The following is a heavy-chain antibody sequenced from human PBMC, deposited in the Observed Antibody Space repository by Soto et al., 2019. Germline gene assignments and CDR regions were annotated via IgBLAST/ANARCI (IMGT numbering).Heavy chain of an antibody. Sequence: QVQLVQSGAEVKKPGSSVKVSCKASGGTFSSYAISWVRQAPGQGLEWMGGIIPIFGTANYAQKFQGRVTITADESTSTAYMELSSLRSEDTAVYFCARSRYCSSTSCYFYFDYWGQGTLVTVSS. D-gene: IGHD2-2*01. J-gene: IGHJ4*02. V-gene: IGHV1-69*01. CDR3: ARSRYCSSTSCYFYFDY. CDR2: IIPIFGTA. CDR1: GGTFSSYA.